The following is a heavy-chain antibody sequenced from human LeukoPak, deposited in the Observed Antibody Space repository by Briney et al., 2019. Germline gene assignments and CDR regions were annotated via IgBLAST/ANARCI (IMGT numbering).Heavy chain of an antibody. V-gene: IGHV4-34*01. Sequence: PSETLSLTCAVYGGSFSGYYWSWIRQPPGKGLEWIGEINHSGSTNYNPSLKSRVTISVDTSKNQFSLKLSSVTAADTAVYYCARPRGGDCFHNWFDPWGQGTLVTASS. CDR1: GGSFSGYY. CDR2: INHSGST. D-gene: IGHD2-21*02. CDR3: ARPRGGDCFHNWFDP. J-gene: IGHJ5*02.